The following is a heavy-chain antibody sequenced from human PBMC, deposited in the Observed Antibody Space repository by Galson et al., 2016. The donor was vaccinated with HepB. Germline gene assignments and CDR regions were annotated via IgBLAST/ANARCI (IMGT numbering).Heavy chain of an antibody. V-gene: IGHV4-34*01. D-gene: IGHD3-3*01. J-gene: IGHJ6*03. CDR1: GGSFSGYY. CDR2: ISHSGNA. Sequence: TLSLTCAVYGGSFSGYYWSWIRQPPGKGLAWIGEISHSGNANYNPSLKSRVTISVDTSKNQFSLKLTSLTAADTAVYYCARETSSTIFAMVHYYYYMDVGGRGTTVTVSS. CDR3: ARETSSTIFAMVHYYYYMDV.